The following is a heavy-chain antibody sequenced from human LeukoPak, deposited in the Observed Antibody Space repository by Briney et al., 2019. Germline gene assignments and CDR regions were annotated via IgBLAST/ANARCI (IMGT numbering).Heavy chain of an antibody. CDR1: GFTFTSYA. Sequence: PGGSLRLSCAASGFTFTSYAMSWVRQAPGKGLEWVSLISWDGGSTYYADSVKGRFTISRDNSKNSLYLQMNSLRAEDTALYYCAKGVGSDYYYMDVWGKGTTVTVSS. CDR2: ISWDGGST. D-gene: IGHD6-25*01. V-gene: IGHV3-43D*03. J-gene: IGHJ6*03. CDR3: AKGVGSDYYYMDV.